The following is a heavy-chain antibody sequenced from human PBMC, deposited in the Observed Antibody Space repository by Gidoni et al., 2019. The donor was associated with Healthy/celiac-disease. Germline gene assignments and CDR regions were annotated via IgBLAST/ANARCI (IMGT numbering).Heavy chain of an antibody. V-gene: IGHV3-33*01. CDR2: IWYDGSNK. CDR3: AREETTVTTLDY. CDR1: GFTFSSYG. J-gene: IGHJ4*02. D-gene: IGHD4-17*01. Sequence: QVQLVESGGGVVQPGRSLRLSCAASGFTFSSYGMHLVRQAPGKGLEWVAVIWYDGSNKYYADSVKGRFTISRDNSKNTLYLQMNSLRAEDTAVYYCAREETTVTTLDYWGQGTLVTVSS.